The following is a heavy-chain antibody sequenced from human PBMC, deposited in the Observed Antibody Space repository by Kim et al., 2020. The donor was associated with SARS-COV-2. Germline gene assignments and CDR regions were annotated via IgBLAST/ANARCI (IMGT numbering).Heavy chain of an antibody. CDR2: IYYSGST. CDR3: ATGSFGVVITPFDP. CDR1: GGSISSGDYY. Sequence: SETLSLTCTVSGGSISSGDYYWSWIRQPPGKGLEWIGYIYYSGSTYYNPSLKSRVTISVDTSKNQFSLKLSSVTAADTAEYYCATGSFGVVITPFDPWGQGTLVTVSS. J-gene: IGHJ5*02. V-gene: IGHV4-30-4*01. D-gene: IGHD3-3*01.